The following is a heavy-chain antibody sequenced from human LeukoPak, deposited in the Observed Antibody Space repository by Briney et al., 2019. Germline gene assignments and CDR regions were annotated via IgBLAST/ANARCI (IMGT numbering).Heavy chain of an antibody. D-gene: IGHD5-12*01. CDR1: GFTFSSYG. CDR2: ISGSGGST. V-gene: IGHV3-23*01. J-gene: IGHJ4*02. Sequence: GGSLRLSCAASGFTFSSYGMSWVRQAPGKGLEWVSAISGSGGSTYYADSVKGRFTISRGNSKNTLYLQMNSLRAEDTAVYYCAKIKEHSGCDYWGQGTLVTVSS. CDR3: AKIKEHSGCDY.